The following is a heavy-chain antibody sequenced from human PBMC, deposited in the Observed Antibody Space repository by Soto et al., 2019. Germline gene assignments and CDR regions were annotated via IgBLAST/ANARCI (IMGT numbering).Heavy chain of an antibody. D-gene: IGHD3-9*01. CDR1: GFTFSSYG. CDR2: ISYDGSNK. J-gene: IGHJ6*02. CDR3: AKEGSDYDILTGSGYYGMDV. V-gene: IGHV3-30*18. Sequence: GGSLRLSCAASGFTFSSYGMHWVRQAPGKGLEWVAVISYDGSNKYYADSVKGRFTISRDNSKNTLYLQMNSLRAEDTAVYYCAKEGSDYDILTGSGYYGMDVWGQGTTVTVSS.